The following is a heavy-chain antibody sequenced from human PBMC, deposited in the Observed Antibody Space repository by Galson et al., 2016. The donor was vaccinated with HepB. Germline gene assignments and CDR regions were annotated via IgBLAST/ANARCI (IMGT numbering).Heavy chain of an antibody. J-gene: IGHJ6*02. Sequence: SLRLSCAASGFTFRSYSMNWVRQAPGKGLEWVSAISSSSKYIYYADSVKGRFTISRDNAKKSLYLQMNSLRAEDTAVYYCARPTSRTVTINYYYYGMDVWGHGTTVTVSS. CDR2: ISSSSKYI. CDR1: GFTFRSYS. D-gene: IGHD4-17*01. CDR3: ARPTSRTVTINYYYYGMDV. V-gene: IGHV3-21*01.